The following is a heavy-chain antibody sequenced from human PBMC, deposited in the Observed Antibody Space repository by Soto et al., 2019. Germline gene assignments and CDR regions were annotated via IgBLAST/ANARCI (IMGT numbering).Heavy chain of an antibody. Sequence: ASLKISYNASGYTFTIYGISWVRQAPGQGLEWLGWISAYNGNTNYAQKLQGRVTMTTDTSMSTAYMELRSLRSDDTSVYYCARDPPYSSCCYAGFDPSGHGTFATASS. CDR1: GYTFTIYG. V-gene: IGHV1-18*01. CDR2: ISAYNGNT. CDR3: ARDPPYSSCCYAGFDP. D-gene: IGHD6-19*01. J-gene: IGHJ5*02.